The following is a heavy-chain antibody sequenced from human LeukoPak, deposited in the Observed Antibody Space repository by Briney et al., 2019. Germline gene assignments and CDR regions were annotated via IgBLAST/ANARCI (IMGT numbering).Heavy chain of an antibody. CDR3: ARFVDTAMTPDY. CDR1: GFTFSSYS. V-gene: IGHV3-21*04. CDR2: ISSSSSYI. Sequence: GGSLRLSCAASGFTFSSYSMNWVRQAPGKGLEWVSSISSSSSYIYYADSVKGRFTISRDNAKNSLYLQMNSLRSDDTAVYYCARFVDTAMTPDYWGQGTLVTASS. D-gene: IGHD5-18*01. J-gene: IGHJ4*02.